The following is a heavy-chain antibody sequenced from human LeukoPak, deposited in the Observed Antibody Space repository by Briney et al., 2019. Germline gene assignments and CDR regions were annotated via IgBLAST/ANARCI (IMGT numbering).Heavy chain of an antibody. Sequence: PSETLSLTCTVSGCSINSGTYYWIWIRQPAGKGLEWIGRMYTSGSTNYNPSLESRVTISVDTSKNQFSLTLSSVTAADTAVYYCARGEKGSSSGSINYWGQGTLVTVSS. J-gene: IGHJ4*02. CDR2: MYTSGST. D-gene: IGHD6-6*01. V-gene: IGHV4-61*02. CDR1: GCSINSGTYY. CDR3: ARGEKGSSSGSINY.